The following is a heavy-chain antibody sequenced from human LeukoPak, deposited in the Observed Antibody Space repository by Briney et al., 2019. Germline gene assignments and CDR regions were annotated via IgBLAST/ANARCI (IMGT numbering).Heavy chain of an antibody. CDR3: ARTGYSSGWYLDY. CDR1: GGSISSSSYY. V-gene: IGHV4-61*01. Sequence: SETLSLTCTVSGGSISSSSYYWSWIRQPPGKGLEWIGYIYYSGSTNYNPSLKSRVTISVDTSKNQFSLKLSSVTAADTAVYYCARTGYSSGWYLDYWGQGTLDTVSS. J-gene: IGHJ4*02. CDR2: IYYSGST. D-gene: IGHD6-19*01.